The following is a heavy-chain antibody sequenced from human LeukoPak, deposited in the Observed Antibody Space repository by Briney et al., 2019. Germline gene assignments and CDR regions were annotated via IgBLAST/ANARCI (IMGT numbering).Heavy chain of an antibody. Sequence: APVKVSCKASGYTFTSYYMHWVRQAPGQGLEWMGIINPSGGSTSYAQKFQGRVTMTRDTSTSTVYMELSSLRSEDTAVYYCARDGESGYYPTYWGQGTLVTVSS. D-gene: IGHD3-22*01. V-gene: IGHV1-46*01. CDR3: ARDGESGYYPTY. J-gene: IGHJ4*02. CDR2: INPSGGST. CDR1: GYTFTSYY.